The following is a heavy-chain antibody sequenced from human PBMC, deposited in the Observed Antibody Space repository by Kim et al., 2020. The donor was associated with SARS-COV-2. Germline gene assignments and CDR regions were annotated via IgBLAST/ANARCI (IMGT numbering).Heavy chain of an antibody. Sequence: TPSLKSRVTIYDDTSTNEVSLKLSSVTAAETAVYFCARQARVYSKPYYFDYWGQGTLVTVSS. V-gene: IGHV4-39*01. J-gene: IGHJ4*02. D-gene: IGHD4-4*01. CDR3: ARQARVYSKPYYFDY.